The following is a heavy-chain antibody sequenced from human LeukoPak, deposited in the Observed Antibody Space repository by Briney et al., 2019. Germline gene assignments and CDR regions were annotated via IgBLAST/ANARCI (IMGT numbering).Heavy chain of an antibody. CDR1: GGSVNSGSYY. CDR2: IYYSGST. Sequence: SETLSLTCTVSGGSVNSGSYYWDWIRQPPGKGLEWIGYIYYSGSTNYNPSLKSRVTISVDTSKNQFSLKLSSVTAADTAVYYCARVAQGWVDFDYWGQGTLVTVSS. D-gene: IGHD1-26*01. J-gene: IGHJ4*02. V-gene: IGHV4-61*01. CDR3: ARVAQGWVDFDY.